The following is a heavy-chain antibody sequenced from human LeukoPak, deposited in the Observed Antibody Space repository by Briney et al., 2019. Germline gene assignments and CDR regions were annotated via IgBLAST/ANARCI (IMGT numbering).Heavy chain of an antibody. V-gene: IGHV3-21*01. Sequence: PGGSLRLSCAASGFTFSSYSMNWVRQAPGKGLEWVSSISSSSSYIYYADSVKGRFTISRDNAKNSLYLQMNSLRAEDTAVYYCARERGYYYDSSGNFDYWGQGTLVTAS. CDR2: ISSSSSYI. CDR3: ARERGYYYDSSGNFDY. D-gene: IGHD3-22*01. J-gene: IGHJ4*02. CDR1: GFTFSSYS.